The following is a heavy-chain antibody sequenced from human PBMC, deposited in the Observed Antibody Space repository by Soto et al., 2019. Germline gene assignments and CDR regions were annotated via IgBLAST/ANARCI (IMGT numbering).Heavy chain of an antibody. Sequence: QVQLQESGPGLVKPSQTLSLTCTVSGGSISSGGYYWSWIRQHPGKGLEWIGYIYYSGSTYYNPSLKSGVTIXVXTXXNQFSLKLSSVTAADTAVYYCAREGGIVGATAADYWGQGTLVTVSS. CDR3: AREGGIVGATAADY. V-gene: IGHV4-31*03. J-gene: IGHJ4*02. CDR2: IYYSGST. CDR1: GGSISSGGYY. D-gene: IGHD1-26*01.